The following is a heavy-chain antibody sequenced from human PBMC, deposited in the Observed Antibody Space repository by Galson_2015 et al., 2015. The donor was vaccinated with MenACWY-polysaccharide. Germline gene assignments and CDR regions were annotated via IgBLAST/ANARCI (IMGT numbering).Heavy chain of an antibody. CDR1: GFTFSSYS. Sequence: LRLSCAASGFTFSSYSMNWVRQAPGKGLEWVSYISSSSSTIYYADSVKGRFTISRDNAKNSLYLQMNSLRAEDTAVYYCARDGGRTIGTTQRGYWGQGTLVTVSS. D-gene: IGHD1-1*01. J-gene: IGHJ4*02. CDR2: ISSSSSTI. V-gene: IGHV3-48*04. CDR3: ARDGGRTIGTTQRGY.